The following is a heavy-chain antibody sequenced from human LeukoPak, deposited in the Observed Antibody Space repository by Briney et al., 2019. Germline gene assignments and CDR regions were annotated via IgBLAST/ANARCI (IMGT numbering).Heavy chain of an antibody. D-gene: IGHD4-17*01. Sequence: GGSLRLSCAASGFTFSSYAMSWVRQAPGKGLEWVSAISGSGGSTYYADSVKGRFTISRDNSKNTLYLQMNSLRAEDTAVYYCANVPDDYGDYVGSEAFDIWGQGTMVTVSS. CDR3: ANVPDDYGDYVGSEAFDI. V-gene: IGHV3-23*01. CDR2: ISGSGGST. J-gene: IGHJ3*02. CDR1: GFTFSSYA.